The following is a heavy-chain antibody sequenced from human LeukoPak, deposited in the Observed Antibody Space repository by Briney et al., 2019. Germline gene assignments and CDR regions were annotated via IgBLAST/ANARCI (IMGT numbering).Heavy chain of an antibody. CDR1: RFTFSSYW. J-gene: IGHJ5*02. CDR2: INTDESGT. V-gene: IGHV3-74*01. CDR3: ANDNWYWGSPRGNNWFDP. Sequence: PGGSLRLSCAASRFTFSSYWMHWVRQAPGKGLVWVSRINTDESGTSYADSVKGRFTISRDNAKNTLYLQMNSLRAEDTAVYYCANDNWYWGSPRGNNWFDPWGQGTLVTVSS. D-gene: IGHD1-7*01.